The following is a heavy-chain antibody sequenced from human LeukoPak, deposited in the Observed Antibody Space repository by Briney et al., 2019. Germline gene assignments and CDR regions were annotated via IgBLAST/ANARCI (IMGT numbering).Heavy chain of an antibody. Sequence: ASVKVSCKASGYTFTSYDINWVRQATGQGREWMGWMNPNSGNTGYAQKFQGRVTITRNTSISTAYMELSSLTSEDTAVYYCARGSIVATTEFDYWGQGTLVTVSS. CDR1: GYTFTSYD. CDR2: MNPNSGNT. CDR3: ARGSIVATTEFDY. V-gene: IGHV1-8*03. J-gene: IGHJ4*02. D-gene: IGHD5-12*01.